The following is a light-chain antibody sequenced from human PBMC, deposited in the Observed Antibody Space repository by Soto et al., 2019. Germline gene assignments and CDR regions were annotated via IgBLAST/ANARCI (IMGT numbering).Light chain of an antibody. CDR1: SSDVGGYNY. J-gene: IGLJ1*01. CDR2: EVS. V-gene: IGLV2-14*03. CDR3: SSYTSTTTRV. Sequence: SVLTQPASVSGSPGQSITISCTGTSSDVGGYNYVSWYQQHPGKGPKLMIYEVSNRPSGVSNRFSGSKSGNTATLTISGLQAEDEADYSCSSYTSTTTRVFGTGTKVTVL.